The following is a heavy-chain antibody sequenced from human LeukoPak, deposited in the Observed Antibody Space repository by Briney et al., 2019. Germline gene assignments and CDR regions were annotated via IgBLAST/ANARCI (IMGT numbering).Heavy chain of an antibody. CDR1: GYTFTGYY. D-gene: IGHD6-19*01. J-gene: IGHJ4*02. Sequence: HEASVKLACKASGYTFTGYYMHWVRQAPGQGLEWMGRINPNSGGTNYAQKFQGRVTMTRDTSISTAYMELSRLRSDDTAVYYCATETYSSGSNYWGQGTLVTVSS. CDR3: ATETYSSGSNY. V-gene: IGHV1-2*06. CDR2: INPNSGGT.